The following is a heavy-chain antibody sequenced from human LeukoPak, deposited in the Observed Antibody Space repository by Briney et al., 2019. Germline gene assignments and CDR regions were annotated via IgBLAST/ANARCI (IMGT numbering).Heavy chain of an antibody. CDR1: GFTFDDYA. Sequence: PGGSLRLSCAASGFTFDDYAMHWVRQAPGKGLEWVSLISGDGGSTYYADSVKGRFTISRDNSKNSLYLQMNSLGTEDTALYYCAKGVTMVRGAPYDYWGQGTLVTVSS. V-gene: IGHV3-43*02. CDR3: AKGVTMVRGAPYDY. D-gene: IGHD3-10*01. CDR2: ISGDGGST. J-gene: IGHJ4*02.